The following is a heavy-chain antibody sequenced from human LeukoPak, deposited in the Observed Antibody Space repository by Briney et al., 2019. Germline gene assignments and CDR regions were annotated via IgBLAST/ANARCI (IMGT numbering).Heavy chain of an antibody. J-gene: IGHJ5*02. D-gene: IGHD6-13*01. CDR2: INSDGSST. Sequence: HPGGSLRLSCAASGFSFSSSWMHWVRQAPGKGLVWVSRINSDGSSTSYADSVKGRFTISRDNAKNTLYLQMNSLRAEDTAVYYCARNRKPPSSWYWFDPWGQGTLVTVSS. V-gene: IGHV3-74*01. CDR3: ARNRKPPSSWYWFDP. CDR1: GFSFSSSW.